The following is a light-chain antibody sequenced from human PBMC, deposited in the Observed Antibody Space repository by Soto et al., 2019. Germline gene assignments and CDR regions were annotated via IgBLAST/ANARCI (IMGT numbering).Light chain of an antibody. CDR2: DVF. V-gene: IGKV1-5*01. CDR1: QSISSW. J-gene: IGKJ2*02. CDR3: QQYQSHASST. Sequence: DIQMTQSPSTLSASVGDRVTITCRASQSISSWLAWYQQKPGKAPRLLIYDVFNLESGVPSRFSGSGSGTEFTLTISSLQPDDFATYYCQQYQSHASSTFGQGTKVDIK.